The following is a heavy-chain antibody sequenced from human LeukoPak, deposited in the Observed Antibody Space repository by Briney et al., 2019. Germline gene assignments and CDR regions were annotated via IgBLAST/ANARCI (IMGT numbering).Heavy chain of an antibody. CDR1: GYTFTGYY. D-gene: IGHD1-26*01. CDR3: ARAEWDRAWFDP. Sequence: ASVKVSCKASGYTFTGYYMHWVRQAPGQGLEWMGWINPNSGGTNYAQKFRGRVTMTRDTSISTAYMELSRLRSDDTAVYYCARAEWDRAWFDPWGQGTLVTVSS. V-gene: IGHV1-2*02. CDR2: INPNSGGT. J-gene: IGHJ5*02.